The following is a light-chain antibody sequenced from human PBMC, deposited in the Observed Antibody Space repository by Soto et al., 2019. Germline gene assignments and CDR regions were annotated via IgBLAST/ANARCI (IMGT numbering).Light chain of an antibody. CDR3: QQYGSSSLT. Sequence: EIVLTQSPGTLSLSPGERATLSCRASQSVSSSYLAWYQQKPGQAPRLLIYGASSRATGIQDKFSGSGSGTDFSLPISRLQPEDFAAYYCQQYGSSSLTFGGGTKVEIK. CDR2: GAS. J-gene: IGKJ4*01. CDR1: QSVSSSY. V-gene: IGKV3-20*01.